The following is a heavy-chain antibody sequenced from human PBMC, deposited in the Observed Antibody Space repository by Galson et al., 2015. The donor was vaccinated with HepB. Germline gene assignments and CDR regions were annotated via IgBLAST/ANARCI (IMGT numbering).Heavy chain of an antibody. CDR3: AKDLKVRGVSFYYGVDV. J-gene: IGHJ6*02. D-gene: IGHD3-10*01. Sequence: SLRLSCAASGFTFSSCAMSWVRQAPGKGLEWVSTISGSGGSTYYADSLNGRFTISRDNSKNTLYLQMNSLRAEDTAVYYCAKDLKVRGVSFYYGVDVWGQGTTVTVS. CDR2: ISGSGGST. V-gene: IGHV3-23*01. CDR1: GFTFSSCA.